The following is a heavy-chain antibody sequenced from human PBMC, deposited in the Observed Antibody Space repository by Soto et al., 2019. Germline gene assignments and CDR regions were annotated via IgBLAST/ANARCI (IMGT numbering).Heavy chain of an antibody. D-gene: IGHD6-13*01. CDR2: IYSGGST. V-gene: IGHV3-66*01. J-gene: IGHJ6*03. Sequence: GGSLRLSCAASGFTVSSNYMSWVRQAPGKGLEWVSVIYSGGSTYYEDSVNGRFTISRENSKNTLYLQMNSLRAEDTAVYYCARDLSIAAAGLYYYYMDVWGKGTTVTVSS. CDR1: GFTVSSNY. CDR3: ARDLSIAAAGLYYYYMDV.